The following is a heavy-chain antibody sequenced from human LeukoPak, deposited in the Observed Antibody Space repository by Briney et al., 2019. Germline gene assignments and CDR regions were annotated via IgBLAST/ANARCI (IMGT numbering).Heavy chain of an antibody. CDR3: ARGGSYLSAFDI. J-gene: IGHJ3*02. Sequence: GGSLRLSCATSGFTFDDYGMSWVRQAPGKGLEWVSGIDWNGGSTGYADSVKGRFTISRDNSKNTLYLQMNSLRAEDTAVYYCARGGSYLSAFDIWGQGTMVTVSS. D-gene: IGHD1-26*01. V-gene: IGHV3-20*04. CDR1: GFTFDDYG. CDR2: IDWNGGST.